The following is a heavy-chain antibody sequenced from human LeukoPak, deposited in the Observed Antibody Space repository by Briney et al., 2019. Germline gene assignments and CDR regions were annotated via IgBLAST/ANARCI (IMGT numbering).Heavy chain of an antibody. Sequence: GSLRLSCAASGFTLSTYSMNWVRQAPGKGLEWVSSITSGGTYIYYADSVKGRFTISRDNAKNSLYLQMNSLRAEDTAVYYRARVQTDSSGDYYGFDYWGQGTLVTVSS. CDR2: ITSGGTYI. D-gene: IGHD3-22*01. J-gene: IGHJ4*02. V-gene: IGHV3-21*01. CDR3: ARVQTDSSGDYYGFDY. CDR1: GFTLSTYS.